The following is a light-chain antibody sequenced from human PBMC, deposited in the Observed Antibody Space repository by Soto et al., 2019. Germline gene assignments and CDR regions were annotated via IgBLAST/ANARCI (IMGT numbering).Light chain of an antibody. Sequence: DIVMTQSPLSLPVTPGEPASISCRSSQSLLHSNGYNYLDWYLQKPGQSPQLLIYLGCNRASGVPDRFSGSGSGTDFTLKISRMDAEDVGVYYCMQALQTPYTFGQGTKLEI. CDR2: LGC. J-gene: IGKJ2*01. CDR3: MQALQTPYT. V-gene: IGKV2-28*01. CDR1: QSLLHSNGYNY.